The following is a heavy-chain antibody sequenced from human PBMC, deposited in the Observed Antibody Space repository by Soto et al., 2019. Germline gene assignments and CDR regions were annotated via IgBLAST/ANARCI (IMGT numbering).Heavy chain of an antibody. V-gene: IGHV4-31*03. D-gene: IGHD6-6*01. CDR2: IYYSGIT. Sequence: TXSLTCTVSVFSISSGGYYWSWMRQHPGKVLEWIGYIYYSGITYYNPSLKSRVIISVDTSKNQFSLKLRCVTAQDTAVYYCERGKYSSSYYYFDYWGQGTLVTVSS. J-gene: IGHJ4*02. CDR1: VFSISSGGYY. CDR3: ERGKYSSSYYYFDY.